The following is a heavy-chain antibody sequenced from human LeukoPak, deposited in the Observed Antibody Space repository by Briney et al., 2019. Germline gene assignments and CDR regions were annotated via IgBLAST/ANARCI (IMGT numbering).Heavy chain of an antibody. CDR1: GRSFSGYS. Sequence: ASETLSLTCAVYGRSFSGYSWNWVRQSPEKGLEWIGEINHSGSTNFNPSLKSRVTISVDTSKNQFSLKVPSVTAADTAIYYCARGAAAGNWFDPWGQGTLVTVSS. CDR3: ARGAAAGNWFDP. J-gene: IGHJ5*02. V-gene: IGHV4-34*01. CDR2: INHSGST. D-gene: IGHD2-15*01.